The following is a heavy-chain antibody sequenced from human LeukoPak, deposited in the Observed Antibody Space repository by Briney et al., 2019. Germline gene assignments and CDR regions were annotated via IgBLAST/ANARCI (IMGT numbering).Heavy chain of an antibody. Sequence: GGSLRLSCAASGFTFSRYSMDWVRQAPGKGLEWVSSISSSSSYIYYAASVKGRFTISRDNAKNLLYLQLNSLRAEDTAVYYCARRTSSYFQRNHWFDPWGPGTLVPVSS. V-gene: IGHV3-21*01. J-gene: IGHJ5*02. CDR3: ARRTSSYFQRNHWFDP. CDR2: ISSSSSYI. D-gene: IGHD1-14*01. CDR1: GFTFSRYS.